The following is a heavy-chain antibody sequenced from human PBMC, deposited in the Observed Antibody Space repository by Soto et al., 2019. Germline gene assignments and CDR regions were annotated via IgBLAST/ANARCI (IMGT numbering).Heavy chain of an antibody. CDR3: ASTKYDSSAYYYWYLGL. Sequence: QVELVQSGAELKKPGSSVKVSCQASEDTFRNYAISWMRQAPGQGLEWMGGIIPIFGTANYAQQVQGRFTITADITANKVYLELSSLRAEDTAVYYCASTKYDSSAYYYWYLGLWGRGTLVTVSS. V-gene: IGHV1-69*06. D-gene: IGHD3-22*01. J-gene: IGHJ2*01. CDR2: IIPIFGTA. CDR1: EDTFRNYA.